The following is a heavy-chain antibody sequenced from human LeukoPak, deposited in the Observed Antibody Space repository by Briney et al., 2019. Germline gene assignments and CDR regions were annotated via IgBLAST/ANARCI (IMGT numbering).Heavy chain of an antibody. D-gene: IGHD6-13*01. J-gene: IGHJ5*02. V-gene: IGHV4-39*07. CDR1: GYSISSGNYY. Sequence: PSETLSLTCTVSGYSISSGNYYWGWIRQPPGKGLECIGSVYYSGNTYYNPSLKSRVTISVDTSKNQFSLKLSSVTAADTAVYYCARAVTSSSSWYKWVNWFDPWGQGTLVTVSS. CDR3: ARAVTSSSSWYKWVNWFDP. CDR2: VYYSGNT.